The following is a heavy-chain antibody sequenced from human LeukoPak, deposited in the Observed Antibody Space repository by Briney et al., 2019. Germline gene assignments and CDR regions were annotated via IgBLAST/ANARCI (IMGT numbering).Heavy chain of an antibody. D-gene: IGHD6-13*01. CDR3: ARTIAAAPYYFDY. Sequence: SETLSLTCTVSGGSISSYYWSWIRQPPGKGLEWIGYIYYSGSTNYNPSLKSRVTISVDTSKNQFSLKLSSVTAADTAVYYCARTIAAAPYYFDYWGQGTLVTVSS. CDR2: IYYSGST. J-gene: IGHJ4*02. V-gene: IGHV4-59*01. CDR1: GGSISSYY.